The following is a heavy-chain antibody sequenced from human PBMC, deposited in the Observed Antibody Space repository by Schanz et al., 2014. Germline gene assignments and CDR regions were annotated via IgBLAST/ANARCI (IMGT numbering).Heavy chain of an antibody. Sequence: QVQLVESGGGVVQRGGSLRLSCAASGFSFSGYGMHWVRQAPGKGLEWVAVISYDGRSKDYADSVKGRFTISRDNSKNTVFLQMNSLRGEDTAVYYCASADYTNYFDYWGQGTLVTVSS. CDR3: ASADYTNYFDY. CDR2: ISYDGRSK. V-gene: IGHV3-30*19. CDR1: GFSFSGYG. J-gene: IGHJ4*02. D-gene: IGHD4-4*01.